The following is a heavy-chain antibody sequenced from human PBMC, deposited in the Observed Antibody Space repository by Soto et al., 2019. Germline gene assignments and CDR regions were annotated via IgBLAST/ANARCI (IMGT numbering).Heavy chain of an antibody. CDR3: AKSGPYSSSLET. CDR1: GGSLSGKF. CDR2: INHGGGA. V-gene: IGHV4-34*01. J-gene: IGHJ5*02. D-gene: IGHD6-6*01. Sequence: KPSETLSLTCVVHGGSLSGKFWNWIRQPPGKGLEWIGEINHGGGANYNPSLKSRVTISVDTSKNQFSLTLTSVTAADTAVYFCAKSGPYSSSLETWGQGTLVTVSS.